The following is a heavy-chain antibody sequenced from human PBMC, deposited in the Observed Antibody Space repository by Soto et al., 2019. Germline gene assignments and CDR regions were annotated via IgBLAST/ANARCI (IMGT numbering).Heavy chain of an antibody. CDR1: GFPFRNAW. Sequence: GGSLKLSCAASGFPFRNAWMSWVRQAPGKGLEWVGRIKSKTDGGTTDYAAPVKGRFTISRDDSKNTLYLQMNSLKTEDTAVYYCTTDYRALDFWSGYSDAFDIWGQGTMVTVSS. CDR2: IKSKTDGGTT. D-gene: IGHD3-3*01. V-gene: IGHV3-15*01. J-gene: IGHJ3*02. CDR3: TTDYRALDFWSGYSDAFDI.